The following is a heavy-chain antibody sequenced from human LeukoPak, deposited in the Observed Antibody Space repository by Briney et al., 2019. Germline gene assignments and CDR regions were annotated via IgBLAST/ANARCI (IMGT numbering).Heavy chain of an antibody. D-gene: IGHD3-10*01. CDR1: GFTLIIYW. CDR3: GRYSGSGRQIDY. J-gene: IGHJ4*02. Sequence: GGSLRPSCAACGFTLIIYWMHAVRQAPGKGRVWVSRINSDGSSTSYADSVKGRFTISRDSAKNTLYLQMNSLRAEDMAVCYCGRYSGSGRQIDYWGQGTLVTVSS. V-gene: IGHV3-74*01. CDR2: INSDGSST.